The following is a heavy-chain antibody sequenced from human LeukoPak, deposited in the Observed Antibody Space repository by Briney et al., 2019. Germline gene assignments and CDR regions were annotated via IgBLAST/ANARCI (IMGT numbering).Heavy chain of an antibody. CDR1: GYTFTSYD. D-gene: IGHD3-10*01. Sequence: GASVKVSCKASGYTFTSYDINWVRQATGQGLEWMGWMNPNSGNTGYAQKFQGRVTMTRNTSISTAYMELSSLRSEDTAVYYRARGITMVRGAPSAYWGQGTLVTVSS. J-gene: IGHJ4*02. CDR2: MNPNSGNT. V-gene: IGHV1-8*01. CDR3: ARGITMVRGAPSAY.